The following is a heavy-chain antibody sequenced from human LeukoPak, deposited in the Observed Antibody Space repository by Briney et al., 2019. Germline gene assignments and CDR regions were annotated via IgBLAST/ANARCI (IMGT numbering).Heavy chain of an antibody. V-gene: IGHV4-39*01. J-gene: IGHJ4*02. CDR2: IFYSGSS. D-gene: IGHD3-22*01. CDR1: DGSIISSNYY. Sequence: SETLSLTRTVSDGSIISSNYYWGCIRQPPGKGLEWIGSIFYSGSSYNNPSLKSRVTISVDTSKNQFSLKLSSVTAADTAVYYCATHTASSGHHCGVYWGQGTVVTVSS. CDR3: ATHTASSGHHCGVY.